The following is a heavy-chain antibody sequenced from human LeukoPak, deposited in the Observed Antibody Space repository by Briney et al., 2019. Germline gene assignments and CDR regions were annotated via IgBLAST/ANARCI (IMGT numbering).Heavy chain of an antibody. CDR2: ISSTGKTI. V-gene: IGHV3-48*04. J-gene: IGHJ4*02. CDR3: AREAGLLWFGELRGYFDY. D-gene: IGHD3-10*01. Sequence: GGSLRLSCAASGFTFSTYRMNWVRQAPGRGLEWVSYISSTGKTIFYADSVRGRFTISRDNAKSSLYLQMHGLRAEDTAVYYCAREAGLLWFGELRGYFDYWGQGTLVTVSS. CDR1: GFTFSTYR.